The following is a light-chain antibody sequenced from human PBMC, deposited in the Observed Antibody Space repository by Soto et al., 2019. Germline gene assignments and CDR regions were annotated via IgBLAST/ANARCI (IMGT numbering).Light chain of an antibody. Sequence: QSVLTQPASVSGSPGQSITISCTGTSSEVGAYNYVSWYQQHPGRAPKLMIYEVINRPSGVSDRFSGSKSGNTASLTVSGLQAEDEADYYCSSYAGSNNPYVFGTGTKVTVL. CDR2: EVI. CDR1: SSEVGAYNY. CDR3: SSYAGSNNPYV. J-gene: IGLJ1*01. V-gene: IGLV2-14*01.